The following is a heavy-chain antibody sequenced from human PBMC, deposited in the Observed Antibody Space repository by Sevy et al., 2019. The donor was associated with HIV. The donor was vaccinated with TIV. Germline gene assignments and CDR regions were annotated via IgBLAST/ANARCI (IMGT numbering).Heavy chain of an antibody. V-gene: IGHV4-59*01. CDR2: IHYSGST. CDR1: GGPISSYY. CDR3: ARAPPVRSGDDSLNWFDP. J-gene: IGHJ5*02. D-gene: IGHD5-12*01. Sequence: SETLSLTCTVSGGPISSYYCSWIRQPPGKKLEWIGYIHYSGSTKYNPSLNSRVTMSVDTSKNQFSLKLTSVTAADTAVYYCARAPPVRSGDDSLNWFDPWGQGTLVTVSS.